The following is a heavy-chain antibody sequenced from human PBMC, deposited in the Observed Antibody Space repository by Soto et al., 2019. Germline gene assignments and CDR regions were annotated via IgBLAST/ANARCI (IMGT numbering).Heavy chain of an antibody. J-gene: IGHJ5*02. CDR1: GCSMSSSSYY. Sequence: QLQLQESGPGLVKLSETLSLTCTVSGCSMSSSSYYWGWIRQPPGKGLEWIGSLSYTGNTYYNPYLMSRVNISVDTSKNPFSLNLTSLTAADTAVYYCARRSPGGGSGSYGRWFDPWGQGNLVTVSS. CDR3: ARRSPGGGSGSYGRWFDP. D-gene: IGHD3-10*01. CDR2: LSYTGNT. V-gene: IGHV4-39*01.